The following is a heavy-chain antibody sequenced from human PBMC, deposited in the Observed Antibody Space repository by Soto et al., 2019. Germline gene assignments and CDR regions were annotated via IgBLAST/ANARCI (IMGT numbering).Heavy chain of an antibody. J-gene: IGHJ4*02. D-gene: IGHD2-2*01. V-gene: IGHV3-30*18. Sequence: QVQLVESGGGVVQPGTSLRLSCVASGFTFSSYAIHWVRQAPGKGLEWLALISYDGNNKYYADSVKGRFTISRDNSNNTLYLQMNRLRPEDTAVYYCAKDDPLMPRGWGQGTLDIVSS. CDR1: GFTFSSYA. CDR3: AKDDPLMPRG. CDR2: ISYDGNNK.